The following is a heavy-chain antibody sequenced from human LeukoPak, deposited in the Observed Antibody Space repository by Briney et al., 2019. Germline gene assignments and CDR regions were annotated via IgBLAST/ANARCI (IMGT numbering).Heavy chain of an antibody. J-gene: IGHJ2*01. CDR3: ARDLGYWYFDL. V-gene: IGHV1-69*04. D-gene: IGHD3-16*01. CDR1: GGXFSSYA. Sequence: SVKVSCKASGGXFSSYAISWVRQAPGQGLEWRGRIIPILGIANYAQKFQGRVTITADKSTSTAYMELSRLRSEDTAVYYCARDLGYWYFDLWGRGTLVTVSS. CDR2: IIPILGIA.